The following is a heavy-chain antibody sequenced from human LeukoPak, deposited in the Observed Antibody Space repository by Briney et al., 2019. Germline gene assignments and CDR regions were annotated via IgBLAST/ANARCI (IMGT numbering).Heavy chain of an antibody. Sequence: GGSLRLSCAASGFTFSSYTMNWVRQAPGKGLEWVSSICSTGGDNRFADSVTGRFTISRDNPKNSVFLQMNSLRAEDTAVYYCARQGRSYINPNRGWFDPWGRGTLVIVSS. D-gene: IGHD2/OR15-2a*01. CDR1: GFTFSSYT. CDR3: ARQGRSYINPNRGWFDP. V-gene: IGHV3-21*06. J-gene: IGHJ5*02. CDR2: ICSTGGDN.